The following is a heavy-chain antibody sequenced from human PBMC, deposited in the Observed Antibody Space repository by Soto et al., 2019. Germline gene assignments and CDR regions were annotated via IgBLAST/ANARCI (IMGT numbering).Heavy chain of an antibody. J-gene: IGHJ4*02. D-gene: IGHD3-16*01. V-gene: IGHV3-23*01. CDR3: AKDRGGGFDY. CDR1: GFTFSSYA. Sequence: GSLRLSCAASGFTFSSYAMSWVRQAPGKGLEWVSAITDTGGTTYYADSVKGRFTISRDNSKNTLVLQMNSLRAEDTAVYYCAKDRGGGFDYLGQGALVTVSS. CDR2: ITDTGGTT.